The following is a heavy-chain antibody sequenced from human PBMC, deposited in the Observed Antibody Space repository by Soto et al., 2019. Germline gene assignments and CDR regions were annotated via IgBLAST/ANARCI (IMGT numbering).Heavy chain of an antibody. CDR3: ARYVLDSSGYYYVGAAFDI. J-gene: IGHJ3*02. CDR2: IIPIFGTA. CDR1: GYTFTSYA. D-gene: IGHD3-22*01. Sequence: GASVKVSCKASGYTFTSYAMHWVRQAPGQGLEWMGGIIPIFGTANYAQKFQGRVTITADESTSTAYMELSSLRSEDTAVYYCARYVLDSSGYYYVGAAFDIWGQGTMVTVSS. V-gene: IGHV1-69*13.